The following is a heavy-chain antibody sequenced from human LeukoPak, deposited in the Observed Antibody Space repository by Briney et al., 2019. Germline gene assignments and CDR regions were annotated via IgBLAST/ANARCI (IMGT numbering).Heavy chain of an antibody. CDR1: GFTFSSYW. CDR3: ARPYSGYETDY. Sequence: PGGSLRLSCAASGFTFSSYWMSWVRQAPGKGLERVANIKQDGSEKYYVDSVKGRFTISRDNAKNSLYLQMNSLRAEDTAVYYCARPYSGYETDYWGQGTLVTVSS. D-gene: IGHD5-12*01. J-gene: IGHJ4*02. CDR2: IKQDGSEK. V-gene: IGHV3-7*01.